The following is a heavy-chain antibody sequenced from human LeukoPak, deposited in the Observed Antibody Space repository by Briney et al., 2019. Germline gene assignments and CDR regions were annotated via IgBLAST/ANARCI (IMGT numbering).Heavy chain of an antibody. V-gene: IGHV3-48*01. J-gene: IGHJ4*02. Sequence: PGGSLRLSCAASGFSLSIYYMSWVRQAPGKGLEWISYISITSNTIYYADSVRGRFTISRDNGQNSLYLQMNSLRAEDTAVYYCSLGARNANDCRGMGTLVTVSS. CDR1: GFSLSIYY. CDR2: ISITSNTI. CDR3: SLGARNANDC.